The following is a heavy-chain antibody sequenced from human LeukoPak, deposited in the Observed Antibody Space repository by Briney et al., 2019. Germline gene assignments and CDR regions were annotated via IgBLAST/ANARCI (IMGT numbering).Heavy chain of an antibody. Sequence: PSGTLSLTCTVSGGSISSYYWSWIRQPPGKGLEWIGYIYTSGSTNYNPSLQSRVAISVDTSKNQFSLKLSSVTAADTAVYYCARRFSKYDFWSGYYDYWGQGTLVTVSS. CDR1: GGSISSYY. V-gene: IGHV4-4*09. D-gene: IGHD3-3*01. J-gene: IGHJ4*02. CDR3: ARRFSKYDFWSGYYDY. CDR2: IYTSGST.